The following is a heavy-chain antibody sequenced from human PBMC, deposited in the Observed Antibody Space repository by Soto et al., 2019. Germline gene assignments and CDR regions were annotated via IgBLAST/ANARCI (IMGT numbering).Heavy chain of an antibody. V-gene: IGHV1-69*06. CDR1: GGTFSSYA. CDR3: ARPLHRNYYYYGMDV. Sequence: SVKVSCKASGGTFSSYAISWVRQAPGQGLEWMGGIIPIFGTANYAQKFQGRVTITADKSTSTAYMELSSLRSEDTAVYYCARPLHRNYYYYGMDVWGQGTTVTVSS. CDR2: IIPIFGTA. J-gene: IGHJ6*02.